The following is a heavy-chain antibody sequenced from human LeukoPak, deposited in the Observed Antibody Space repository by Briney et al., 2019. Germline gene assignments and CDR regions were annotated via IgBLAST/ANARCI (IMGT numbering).Heavy chain of an antibody. CDR3: AKGEADLDY. D-gene: IGHD1-26*01. V-gene: IGHV3-30*02. CDR1: GITFSSYG. Sequence: PGGSLRLSCAASGITFSSYGMNWVRQAPGKGLEWVAFIRYDGGNKYYADSVKGRFTISRDSSKNTLYLQMSSLRADDTAVYYCAKGEADLDYWGQGTLVTVSS. J-gene: IGHJ4*02. CDR2: IRYDGGNK.